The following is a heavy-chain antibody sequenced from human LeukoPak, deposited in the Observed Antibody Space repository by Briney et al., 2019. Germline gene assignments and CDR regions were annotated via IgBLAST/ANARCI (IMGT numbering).Heavy chain of an antibody. J-gene: IGHJ3*02. CDR3: AKDRWSSPVSSSDM. Sequence: GGSLRLSCAASGFSLSGYVMHWVRQAPGKGPESVSAITPDGRTTYYANSVKGRFTISRDNSKNTLYLQMNSLRADDTAVYYCAKDRWSSPVSSSDMWGQGTMVTVSS. CDR2: ITPDGRTT. D-gene: IGHD2/OR15-2a*01. CDR1: GFSLSGYV. V-gene: IGHV3-64*01.